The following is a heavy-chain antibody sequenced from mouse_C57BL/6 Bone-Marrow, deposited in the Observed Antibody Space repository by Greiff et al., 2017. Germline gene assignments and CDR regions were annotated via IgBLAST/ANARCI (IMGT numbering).Heavy chain of an antibody. CDR2: INPGSGGT. V-gene: IGHV1-54*01. Sequence: QVQLQQSGAELVRPGTSVKVSCKASGYAFTNYLIEWVKQRPGQGLEWIGVINPGSGGTNYNEKFKGKATLTADKSSSTAYMQLSSLTSEDSAVYFCARKGPYYSNLYYAMDYWGQGTSVTVSS. D-gene: IGHD2-5*01. CDR1: GYAFTNYL. CDR3: ARKGPYYSNLYYAMDY. J-gene: IGHJ4*01.